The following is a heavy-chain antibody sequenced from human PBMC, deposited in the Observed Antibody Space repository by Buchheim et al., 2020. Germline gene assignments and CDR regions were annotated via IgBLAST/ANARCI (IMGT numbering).Heavy chain of an antibody. J-gene: IGHJ4*02. Sequence: QVQLQESGPELVKPSGTLSLTCAVSGGSIRSSKWWSWVRQPRGKGLEWIGEIYHSGSTKYNPSLKSRVTISVDNSKNQFSLNLSSVTAADTAMYYCATRGDSGYTYVYWGQGTL. D-gene: IGHD5-18*01. CDR2: IYHSGST. CDR1: GGSIRSSKW. CDR3: ATRGDSGYTYVY. V-gene: IGHV4-4*02.